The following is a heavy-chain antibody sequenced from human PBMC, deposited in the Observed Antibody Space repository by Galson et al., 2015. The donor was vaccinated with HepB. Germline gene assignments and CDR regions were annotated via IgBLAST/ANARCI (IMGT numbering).Heavy chain of an antibody. CDR1: GFSFSSYG. Sequence: SLRLSCAASGFSFSSYGMHWVRQAPGKGLEWVAVIWYDGSNENYADSVKGRFTIFRDNSKNTLYLQMNSLRAEDTAVYYCATQGGYWGQGTPVTVSS. CDR3: ATQGGY. J-gene: IGHJ4*02. D-gene: IGHD1-26*01. V-gene: IGHV3-33*01. CDR2: IWYDGSNE.